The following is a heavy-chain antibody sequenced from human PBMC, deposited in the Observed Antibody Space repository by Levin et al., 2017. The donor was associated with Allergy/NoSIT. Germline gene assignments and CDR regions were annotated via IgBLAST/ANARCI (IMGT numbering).Heavy chain of an antibody. CDR3: ARAGPSGYAVYDY. J-gene: IGHJ4*02. D-gene: IGHD5-12*01. Sequence: TTSETLSLTCAVSGGSISISNWWTWVRQTPGKGLEWIGEIYHRGNTNYNPSLKSRVTMSVDKSKNQFSLKLNSVTAADTAVYFCARAGPSGYAVYDYWGQGTLVTVSS. CDR2: IYHRGNT. V-gene: IGHV4-4*02. CDR1: GGSISISNW.